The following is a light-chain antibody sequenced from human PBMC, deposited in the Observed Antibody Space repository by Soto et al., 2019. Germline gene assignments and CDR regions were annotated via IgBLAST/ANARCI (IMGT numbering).Light chain of an antibody. V-gene: IGKV3-15*01. CDR1: QSVSSN. J-gene: IGKJ4*01. CDR2: GAS. Sequence: QSVSSNFLAWYQQKLGQAPRLLIYGASTRATGIPARFSGSGSGTEFTLTISILQSEDFAVYYCQPYNTFLLLT. CDR3: QPYNTFLLLT.